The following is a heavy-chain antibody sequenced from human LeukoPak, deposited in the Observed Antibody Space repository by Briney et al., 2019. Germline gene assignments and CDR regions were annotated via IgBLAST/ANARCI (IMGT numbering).Heavy chain of an antibody. Sequence: GASVKVSCKASGYTFTSYYMHWVRQAPGQGLEWMGIINPSGGSTSYAQKFQGRVTITADESTSTAYMELSSLRSEDTAVYYCAREGQWYYFDYWGQGTLVTVSS. J-gene: IGHJ4*02. D-gene: IGHD6-19*01. CDR2: INPSGGST. CDR1: GYTFTSYY. CDR3: AREGQWYYFDY. V-gene: IGHV1-46*01.